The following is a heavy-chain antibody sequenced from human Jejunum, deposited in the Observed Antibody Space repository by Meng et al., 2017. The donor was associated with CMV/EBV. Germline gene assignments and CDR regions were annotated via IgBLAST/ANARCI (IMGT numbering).Heavy chain of an antibody. CDR1: GFTFSNYG. J-gene: IGHJ2*01. Sequence: SCAASGFTFSNYGMTWVRHTPGKGLEWVANIKQDGSEKQYVDSVKGRFTISRDNAKNSLYLQMNNLSAEDTAVYYCAGGAGWIFDLWGRGTLVTVSS. V-gene: IGHV3-7*01. CDR3: AGGAGWIFDL. D-gene: IGHD5-12*01. CDR2: IKQDGSEK.